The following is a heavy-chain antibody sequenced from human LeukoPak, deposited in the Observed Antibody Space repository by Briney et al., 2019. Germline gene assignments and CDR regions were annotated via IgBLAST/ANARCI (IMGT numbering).Heavy chain of an antibody. CDR1: GASSSDYY. D-gene: IGHD1-26*01. CDR3: ARGSGSYHSRFDS. CDR2: VYDVGST. J-gene: IGHJ4*02. Sequence: SETLSLTCTVSGASSSDYYCSWIRQPPGKGLEWIAYVYDVGSTNYNFSLKSRVTISVDTSKNQFSLNLSSVTAADTAVYYCARGSGSYHSRFDSWGQGTLVTVSS. V-gene: IGHV4-59*08.